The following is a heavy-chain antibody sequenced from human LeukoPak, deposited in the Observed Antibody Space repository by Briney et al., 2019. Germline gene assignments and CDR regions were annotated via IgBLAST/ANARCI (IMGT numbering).Heavy chain of an antibody. CDR1: GFTFSSYG. Sequence: GRSLRLSCAASGFTFSSYGMHWVRQAPGKGLEWVAVIWYDGSNKYYADSVKGRFTISRDNSKNTLYLQMNSLRAEDTAVYYCAKVIMYSSSWYYSGVLRDYGMDVWGQGTTVTVSS. CDR2: IWYDGSNK. J-gene: IGHJ6*02. V-gene: IGHV3-33*06. D-gene: IGHD6-13*01. CDR3: AKVIMYSSSWYYSGVLRDYGMDV.